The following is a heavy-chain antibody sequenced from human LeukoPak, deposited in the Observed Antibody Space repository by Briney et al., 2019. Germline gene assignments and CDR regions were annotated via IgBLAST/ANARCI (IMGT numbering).Heavy chain of an antibody. CDR1: GGSFSDYS. D-gene: IGHD1-26*01. CDR2: IYYSGST. Sequence: PSETLSLTCAVYGGSFSDYSWSWIRQPPGKGLEWIGYIYYSGSTNYNPSLKSRVTISVDTSKNQFSLKLSSVTAADTAVYYCARLRYSGSYFTNWGQGTLVTVSS. V-gene: IGHV4-59*08. CDR3: ARLRYSGSYFTN. J-gene: IGHJ4*02.